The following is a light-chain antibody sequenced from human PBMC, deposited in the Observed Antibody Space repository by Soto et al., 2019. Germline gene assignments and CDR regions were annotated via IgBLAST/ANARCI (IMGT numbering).Light chain of an antibody. CDR3: ASWDDSLNGVV. CDR1: ISNIGSNT. J-gene: IGLJ2*01. Sequence: QSVLTQPPSASGTPGQRVTISCSGSISNIGSNTVHWYQQLPGTAPKLLIYSSNERPSGVPDRFSGSKSGTSASLAISGLQSQDEADYYCASWDDSLNGVVFGGGTKLTVL. V-gene: IGLV1-44*01. CDR2: SSN.